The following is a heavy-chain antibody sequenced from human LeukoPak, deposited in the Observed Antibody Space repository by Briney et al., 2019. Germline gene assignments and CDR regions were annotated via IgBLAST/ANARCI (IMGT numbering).Heavy chain of an antibody. CDR1: GFTFSSYA. CDR2: ISGSGGST. V-gene: IGHV3-23*01. CDR3: AEALKGRITMIVEG. J-gene: IGHJ4*02. Sequence: GGSLSLSCAASGFTFSSYAMSWVRQAPGKGLEWVSAISGSGGSTYYADSVKGRFTISRDNSKNTLYLQMNSLRAEDTAVYYCAEALKGRITMIVEGWGQGTLVTVSS. D-gene: IGHD3-22*01.